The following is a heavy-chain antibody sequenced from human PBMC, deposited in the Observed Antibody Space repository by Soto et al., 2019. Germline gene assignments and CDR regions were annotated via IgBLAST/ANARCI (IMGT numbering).Heavy chain of an antibody. J-gene: IGHJ5*02. D-gene: IGHD6-19*01. Sequence: GESLKISCKGSGYSFTSYWIGWVRQMPGKGLEWMGIIYPGDSDTRYSPSFQGQVTISADKSISTAYLQWSSLKASDTAMYYCARHEPGIAVDGTFETNWFDPWGQGTLVTVSS. V-gene: IGHV5-51*01. CDR2: IYPGDSDT. CDR3: ARHEPGIAVDGTFETNWFDP. CDR1: GYSFTSYW.